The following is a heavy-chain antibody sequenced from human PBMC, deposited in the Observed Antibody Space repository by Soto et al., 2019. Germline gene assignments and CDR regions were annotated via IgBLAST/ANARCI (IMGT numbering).Heavy chain of an antibody. V-gene: IGHV4-39*01. CDR1: GGSISRSTYY. CDR3: VRPGTSATKLAWFDP. J-gene: IGHJ5*02. CDR2: IYYSGHT. D-gene: IGHD6-6*01. Sequence: SETLSLTCTVSGGSISRSTYYWGWIRQPPGKGLEWIGSIYYSGHTYYNPSLKSRVTISVDTPKNQFSLKLSSVTAADTAVYYCVRPGTSATKLAWFDPWGQGTLVTVSS.